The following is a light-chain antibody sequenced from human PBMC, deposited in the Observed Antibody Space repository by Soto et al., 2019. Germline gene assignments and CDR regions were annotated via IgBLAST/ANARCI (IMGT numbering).Light chain of an antibody. CDR1: QSVTSSY. V-gene: IGKV3-20*01. Sequence: EIVLTQSPGTLSLSPGERATLSCRASQSVTSSYLAWYQQRPGQAPRLLIYDASSRATGIPDRFSGSGSGTDFTLTISRLEPEAFAVYYCQQYGSAPTTFGQGTKVEIK. CDR2: DAS. CDR3: QQYGSAPTT. J-gene: IGKJ1*01.